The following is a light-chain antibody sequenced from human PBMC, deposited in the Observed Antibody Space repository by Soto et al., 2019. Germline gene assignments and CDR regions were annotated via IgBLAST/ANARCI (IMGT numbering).Light chain of an antibody. CDR2: DAS. V-gene: IGKV3-11*01. CDR3: QQCSNWPPEIT. CDR1: QNISIY. Sequence: EIVLTQSPATLSLSPGERATLSCRASQNISIYLAWYQQRPGQAPRLLIYDASNRDTGIPARFSGSGSGTDFTLTISSLEPEDFAVYYCQQCSNWPPEITFGQGTRLDIK. J-gene: IGKJ5*01.